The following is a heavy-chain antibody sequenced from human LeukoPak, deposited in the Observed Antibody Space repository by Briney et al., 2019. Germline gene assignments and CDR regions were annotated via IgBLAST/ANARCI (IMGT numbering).Heavy chain of an antibody. CDR1: GFTFSSYW. Sequence: GGSLRLSCAASGFTFSSYWMHWVRQAPGKGLVWVSRINTDGSNTRYADSVKGRFTISRDNAKNSLYLQMNSLRAEDTAVYYCARDPPRYCSSTSCSRDFQHWGQGTLVTVSS. J-gene: IGHJ1*01. CDR2: INTDGSNT. V-gene: IGHV3-74*01. CDR3: ARDPPRYCSSTSCSRDFQH. D-gene: IGHD2-2*01.